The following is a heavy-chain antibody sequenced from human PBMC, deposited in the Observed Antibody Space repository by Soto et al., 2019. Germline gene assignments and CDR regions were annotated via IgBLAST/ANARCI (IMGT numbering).Heavy chain of an antibody. J-gene: IGHJ6*02. V-gene: IGHV1-69*01. Sequence: QVQLVQSGAEVKKPGSSVKVSCKASGGTFSSYAISWVRQAPGQGLEWMGGIIPIFGTANYAQKFQGRVTITADESTRTAYMELSSLRSEDTAVYYCARTESSTRGYYYYGMDVWGQGTTVTVSS. D-gene: IGHD2-2*01. CDR3: ARTESSTRGYYYYGMDV. CDR2: IIPIFGTA. CDR1: GGTFSSYA.